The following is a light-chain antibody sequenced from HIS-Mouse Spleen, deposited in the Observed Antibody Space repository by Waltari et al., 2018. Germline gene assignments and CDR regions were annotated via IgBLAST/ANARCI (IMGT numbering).Light chain of an antibody. CDR3: YSTDSSGNHRV. J-gene: IGLJ2*01. CDR1: ALPKKY. CDR2: EDS. V-gene: IGLV3-10*01. Sequence: SYELTQPPSVSVSPGQTARITCSGDALPKKYAYWYQQKSGQAQVLVIYEDSKRPSGIPERVSGSSSGTMATLTISGAQVEDEADYYCYSTDSSGNHRVFGGGTKLTVL.